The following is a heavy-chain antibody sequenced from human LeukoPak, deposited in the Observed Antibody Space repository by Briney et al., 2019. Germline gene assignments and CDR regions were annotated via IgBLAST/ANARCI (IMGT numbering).Heavy chain of an antibody. CDR2: ILYDGSNK. D-gene: IGHD6-13*01. Sequence: PGRSLRLSCAASGFTFSSYGMHWVRQAPGKGLEWVAVILYDGSNKYYADSVKGRFTISRDNSKNTLYLQMNSLRAEDTAVYYCAKGSSSFYYYYGMDVWGQGTTVTVSS. J-gene: IGHJ6*02. CDR3: AKGSSSFYYYYGMDV. V-gene: IGHV3-30*18. CDR1: GFTFSSYG.